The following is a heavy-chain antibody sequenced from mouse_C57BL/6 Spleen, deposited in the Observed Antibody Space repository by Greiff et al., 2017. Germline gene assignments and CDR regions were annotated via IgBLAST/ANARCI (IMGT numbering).Heavy chain of an antibody. CDR3: AAEAWFAY. Sequence: VQLKESGPGLVKPSQSLSLTCSVTGYSITSGYYWNWIRQFPGNKLEWMGYISYDGSNNYNPSLKNRISITRDTSKNQFFLKLNSVSTEDTATYYCAAEAWFAYWGQWTLVTVSA. CDR2: ISYDGSN. CDR1: GYSITSGYY. J-gene: IGHJ3*01. V-gene: IGHV3-6*01.